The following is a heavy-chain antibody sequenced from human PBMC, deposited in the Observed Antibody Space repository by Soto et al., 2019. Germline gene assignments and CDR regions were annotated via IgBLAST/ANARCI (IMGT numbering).Heavy chain of an antibody. V-gene: IGHV4-61*01. CDR2: IYYSGST. Sequence: PSETLSLTCTVSGGSVSSGSYYWSWIRQPPGKGLEWIGYIYYSGSTNYNPSLKSRVTISVDTSKNQFSLKLSSVTAADTAVYYCARDLGVYNYIDYWGQGPLVTGS. CDR3: ARDLGVYNYIDY. D-gene: IGHD2-8*01. J-gene: IGHJ4*02. CDR1: GGSVSSGSYY.